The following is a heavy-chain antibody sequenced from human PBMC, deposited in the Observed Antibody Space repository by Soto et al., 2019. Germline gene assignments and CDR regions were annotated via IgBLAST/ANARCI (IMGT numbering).Heavy chain of an antibody. D-gene: IGHD3-22*01. CDR2: IIPIFGTA. CDR1: GGTFSSYA. J-gene: IGHJ4*02. Sequence: SVKVSCKASGGTFSSYALSWVRQAPGQGLEWMGGIIPIFGTANYAQKFQGRVTITADESTSTAYMELSSLRSEDTAVYYCARGGYYYDSSGYYLDYWGQGTLVTVSS. CDR3: ARGGYYYDSSGYYLDY. V-gene: IGHV1-69*13.